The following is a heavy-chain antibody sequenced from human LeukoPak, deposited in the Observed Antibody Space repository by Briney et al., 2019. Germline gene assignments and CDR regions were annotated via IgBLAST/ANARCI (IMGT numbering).Heavy chain of an antibody. J-gene: IGHJ4*02. D-gene: IGHD3-16*01. CDR3: TSGLKLVFGGVLGY. CDR2: IKTEAEDGTT. V-gene: IGHV3-15*01. Sequence: GGSLRLSCAASGFIFSKAWMAWVRQAPGKGLEWVGHIKTEAEDGTTDYAAPVKGRFTISRDDAKGTLYLQMNSLNTEDTAVYFWTSGLKLVFGGVLGYWGQGTLVTVSS. CDR1: GFIFSKAW.